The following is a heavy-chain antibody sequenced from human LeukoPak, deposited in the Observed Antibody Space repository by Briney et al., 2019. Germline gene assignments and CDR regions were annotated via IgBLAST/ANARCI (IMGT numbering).Heavy chain of an antibody. CDR1: GFTFSNYG. CDR3: ARDLRDGYNLNWFDP. Sequence: GGSLRLSCAASGFTFSNYGMSWVRQAPGKGLEWVSAISGSGGRAYYADSVKGRFTISRDNSKNTLYLQINSLRAEDTAVYYCARDLRDGYNLNWFDPWGQGTLVTVSS. CDR2: ISGSGGRA. V-gene: IGHV3-23*01. J-gene: IGHJ5*02. D-gene: IGHD5-24*01.